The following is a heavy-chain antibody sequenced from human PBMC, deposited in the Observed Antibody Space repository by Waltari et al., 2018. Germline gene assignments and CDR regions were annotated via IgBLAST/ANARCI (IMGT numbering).Heavy chain of an antibody. CDR2: SHHSGVT. CDR3: ARRGGSSNSWADY. D-gene: IGHD1-26*01. V-gene: IGHV4-4*02. J-gene: IGHJ4*02. Sequence: QVHLQESGPGLVKPSGTLSLTCAISGGSITSSNFWSWVRQPPHKGLEWIGESHHSGVTNYNPSLKSRVAISLDESKNQYSLRLSSVSAADTAVYYCARRGGSSNSWADYWGQGILVTVSS. CDR1: GGSITSSNF.